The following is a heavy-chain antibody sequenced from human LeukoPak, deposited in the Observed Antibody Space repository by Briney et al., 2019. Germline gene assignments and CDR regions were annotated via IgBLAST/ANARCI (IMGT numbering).Heavy chain of an antibody. CDR1: GFTFTGYA. V-gene: IGHV3-23*01. CDR2: ISGSGGST. Sequence: GGSLRLSCAASGFTFTGYAMSWVRQVPGKGLEWVSAISGSGGSTYYADSVKGRFTISRDNSKNTLYLQMNSLRAEDTAVYYCAKERPGFGFGEQLDYYYMDVWGKGTTVTVSS. J-gene: IGHJ6*03. CDR3: AKERPGFGFGEQLDYYYMDV. D-gene: IGHD3-10*01.